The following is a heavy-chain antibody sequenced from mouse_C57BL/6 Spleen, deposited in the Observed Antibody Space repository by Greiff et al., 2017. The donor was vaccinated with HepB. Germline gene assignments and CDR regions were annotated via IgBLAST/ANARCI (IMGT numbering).Heavy chain of an antibody. Sequence: EVQLQQSGPELVKPGASVKISCKASGYSFTGYYMNWVKQSPEKSLEWIGEINPSTGGTTYNQKFKAKATLTVDKSSSTAYMQLKSLTSEDSAVYYCARDGSSSDWYFDVWGTGTTVTVSS. V-gene: IGHV1-42*01. CDR1: GYSFTGYY. J-gene: IGHJ1*03. D-gene: IGHD1-1*01. CDR2: INPSTGGT. CDR3: ARDGSSSDWYFDV.